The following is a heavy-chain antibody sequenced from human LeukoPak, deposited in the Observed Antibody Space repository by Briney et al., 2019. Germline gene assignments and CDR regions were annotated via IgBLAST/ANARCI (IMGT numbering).Heavy chain of an antibody. Sequence: SETLSLTCTVSGGSISNYYWSWIRQPPGKGLEWVGYIYYTGSTKYNPSLKSRVTLSVDSSKTQFSLKLNSVTAADTAVYYCAKSPSWGSGLDAFDIWGQGTMVTVSS. CDR2: IYYTGST. CDR3: AKSPSWGSGLDAFDI. J-gene: IGHJ3*02. D-gene: IGHD7-27*01. V-gene: IGHV4-59*01. CDR1: GGSISNYY.